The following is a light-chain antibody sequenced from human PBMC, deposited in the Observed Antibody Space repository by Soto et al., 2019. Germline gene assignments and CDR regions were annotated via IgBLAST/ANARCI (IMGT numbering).Light chain of an antibody. CDR1: KSDIGVYDF. CDR2: EVV. CDR3: KSYAGGNTYV. J-gene: IGLJ1*01. V-gene: IGLV2-8*01. Sequence: ALTQPPSASGSPGQSVTISCTGTKSDIGVYDFVSWYQHHPGKAPRLIIYEVVQRPSGVPDRFSGSKSGNTASLTVSGLQAADEADYFCKSYAGGNTYVFGSGTKV.